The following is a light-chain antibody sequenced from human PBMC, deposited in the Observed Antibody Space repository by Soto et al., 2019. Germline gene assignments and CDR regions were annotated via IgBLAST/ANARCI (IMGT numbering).Light chain of an antibody. CDR2: GAS. Sequence: EIVLTHSPGTLSLSPGERATLSCRASQSVSSNYLAWYQQKPGQAPRLLIYGASSRATRIPDRFSGSGSGTDFTLTISRLEPEDFAVYYCQQYGSSSYTFGQGTKLEIK. CDR1: QSVSSNY. V-gene: IGKV3-20*01. J-gene: IGKJ2*01. CDR3: QQYGSSSYT.